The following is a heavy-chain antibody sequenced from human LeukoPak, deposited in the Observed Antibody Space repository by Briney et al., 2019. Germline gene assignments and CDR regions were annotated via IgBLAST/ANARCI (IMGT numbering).Heavy chain of an antibody. D-gene: IGHD3-22*01. CDR3: ARVDDSSGYDY. CDR1: GYTFTSYA. V-gene: IGHV1-3*01. J-gene: IGHJ4*02. CDR2: INAGNGNT. Sequence: PGGSLRLSCAASGYTFTSYAMHWVRQAPGQRLEWMGWINAGNGNTKYSQRFQGRVTITRDTSASTAYMELSSLRSEDTAVYYCARVDDSSGYDYWGQGTLVTVSS.